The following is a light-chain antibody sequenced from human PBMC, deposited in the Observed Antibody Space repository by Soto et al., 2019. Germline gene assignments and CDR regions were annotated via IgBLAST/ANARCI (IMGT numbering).Light chain of an antibody. CDR2: RAS. J-gene: IGKJ4*01. V-gene: IGKV3-11*01. CDR3: QQRSNRLT. CDR1: QILGCY. Sequence: EIVMTQSPATLSVSXWDTATXXXRASQILGCYLAWYQQKPGQAPRLLIFRASSRATGVPARFSGSGSGTDFTLTISSLEPEDSAVYYCQQRSNRLTFGGGTKVDIK.